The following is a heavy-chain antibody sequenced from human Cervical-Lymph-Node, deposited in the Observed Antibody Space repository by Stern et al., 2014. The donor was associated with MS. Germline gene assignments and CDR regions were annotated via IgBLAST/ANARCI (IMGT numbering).Heavy chain of an antibody. J-gene: IGHJ4*02. Sequence: VQLVESGAEVKKPGASVKVSCRSSGYTFTRFGISWVRPAPGQGLEWMGWISAYNGNTEYPQKFQGRVTMTRDTSTSTTYMELRSLTFDDTAVYYCARDRYAFWGQGTLVTVSS. CDR2: ISAYNGNT. V-gene: IGHV1-18*01. CDR3: ARDRYAF. D-gene: IGHD5-18*01. CDR1: GYTFTRFG.